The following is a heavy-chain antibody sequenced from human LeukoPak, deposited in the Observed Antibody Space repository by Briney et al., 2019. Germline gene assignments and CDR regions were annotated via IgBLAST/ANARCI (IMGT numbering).Heavy chain of an antibody. Sequence: ASVKVSCKASGYTFTSYGISWVRQAPGQGLEWMGWISAYNGNTNYAQKLQGRVTMTTDTSTSTAYMELRSLRSDDTAVYYCARDATMIVVVTWEYYYGMDVWGQGTTVTVSS. D-gene: IGHD3-22*01. CDR1: GYTFTSYG. CDR2: ISAYNGNT. J-gene: IGHJ6*02. V-gene: IGHV1-18*01. CDR3: ARDATMIVVVTWEYYYGMDV.